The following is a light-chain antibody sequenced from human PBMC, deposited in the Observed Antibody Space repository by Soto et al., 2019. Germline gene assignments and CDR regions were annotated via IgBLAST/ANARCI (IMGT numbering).Light chain of an antibody. V-gene: IGKV1-39*01. CDR2: AAS. Sequence: DIQMTQSPSSLSASVGDRVTITCRTSQRIGTHLNWYHEKPGKAPKLLIYAASSLQSGVPSRFSGSGSGTDFTLTISSLQPEDFATYYFQQSYSNTWTFGQGTKVEIK. CDR1: QRIGTH. CDR3: QQSYSNTWT. J-gene: IGKJ1*01.